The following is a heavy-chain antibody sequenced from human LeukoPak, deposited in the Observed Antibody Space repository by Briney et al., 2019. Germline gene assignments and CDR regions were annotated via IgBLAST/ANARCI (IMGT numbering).Heavy chain of an antibody. Sequence: PGGSLRLSCAASGFTFSSYGMHWVRQAPGKGLEWVAFIWYDGRNKYYADSVKGPLTISRDTSKTTLYLQMNSLRAEDTAVYYCSRGVDSSSWASPEPYYIDYSGQGTLVTVPS. V-gene: IGHV3-33*01. J-gene: IGHJ4*02. CDR2: IWYDGRNK. CDR3: SRGVDSSSWASPEPYYIDY. D-gene: IGHD6-13*01. CDR1: GFTFSSYG.